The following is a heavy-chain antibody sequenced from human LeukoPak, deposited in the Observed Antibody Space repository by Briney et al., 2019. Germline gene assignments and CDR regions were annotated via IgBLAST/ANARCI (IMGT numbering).Heavy chain of an antibody. Sequence: PGGSLRLSCAASGFTFSSYAMSWVRQAPGKGLEWVSAISGSGGSTYYADSVKGRFTISRDNSKNTLYLQMNSLRVEDTAVYYCAKDRVLGAARGYFDYWGQGTLVTVSS. V-gene: IGHV3-23*01. J-gene: IGHJ4*02. D-gene: IGHD3-16*01. CDR3: AKDRVLGAARGYFDY. CDR2: ISGSGGST. CDR1: GFTFSSYA.